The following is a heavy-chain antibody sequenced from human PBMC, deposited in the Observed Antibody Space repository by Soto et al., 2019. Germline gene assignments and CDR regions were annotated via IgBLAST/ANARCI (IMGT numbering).Heavy chain of an antibody. CDR1: GYTFTSYD. CDR2: MNPSTGNT. V-gene: IGHV1-8*01. J-gene: IGHJ5*02. D-gene: IGHD6-19*01. CDR3: ASGRIIVAGGFDP. Sequence: QVQLVQSGAEVKKPGASVKVSCKASGYTFTSYDIIWVRQATGQGLEWMGWMNPSTGNTDSAEKFQGRLTMTRNTSIRTVSMELSSLSFEDTAVYYCASGRIIVAGGFDPWGQGTLVTVSS.